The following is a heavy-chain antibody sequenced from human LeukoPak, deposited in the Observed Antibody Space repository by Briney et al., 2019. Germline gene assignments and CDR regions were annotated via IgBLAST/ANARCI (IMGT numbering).Heavy chain of an antibody. CDR1: GGSISNKY. CDR2: IYYSGST. J-gene: IGHJ4*02. CDR3: ARAVGMVVAAHTQHSDY. V-gene: IGHV4-59*12. Sequence: PSETLSLTCTVSGGSISNKYWSWIRQPPGKGLEWIGCIYYSGSTNYNPSLKSRVTILVDTSKNQFSLKLSSVTAADTAVYYCARAVGMVVAAHTQHSDYWGQGTLVTVSS. D-gene: IGHD2-15*01.